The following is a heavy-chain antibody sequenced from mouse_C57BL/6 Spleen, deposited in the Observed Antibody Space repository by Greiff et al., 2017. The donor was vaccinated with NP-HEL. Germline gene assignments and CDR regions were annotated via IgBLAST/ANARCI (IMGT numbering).Heavy chain of an antibody. J-gene: IGHJ3*01. V-gene: IGHV1-69*01. CDR2: IDPSDSYT. D-gene: IGHD4-1*01. Sequence: VKLQQPGAELVMPGASVKLSCKASGYTFTSYWMHWVKQRPGQGLEWIGEIDPSDSYTNYNQKFKGKSTLTVDKSSSTAYMQLSSLTSEDSAVYYCARGELGLPRFAYWGQGTLVTVSA. CDR1: GYTFTSYW. CDR3: ARGELGLPRFAY.